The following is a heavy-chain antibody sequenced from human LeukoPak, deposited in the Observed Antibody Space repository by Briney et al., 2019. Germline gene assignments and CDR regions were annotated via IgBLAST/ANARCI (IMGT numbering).Heavy chain of an antibody. Sequence: GGSLRLSCTASGFTFGDYAMSWVRQAPGKGLEWVVFIRSKAYGGTTEYAASVKGRFTISRDDSKSIAYLQMNSLKTEDTAVYYCTRQYCSSTSCYMYYFDYWGQGTLVTVSS. D-gene: IGHD2-2*02. J-gene: IGHJ4*02. CDR1: GFTFGDYA. CDR2: IRSKAYGGTT. V-gene: IGHV3-49*04. CDR3: TRQYCSSTSCYMYYFDY.